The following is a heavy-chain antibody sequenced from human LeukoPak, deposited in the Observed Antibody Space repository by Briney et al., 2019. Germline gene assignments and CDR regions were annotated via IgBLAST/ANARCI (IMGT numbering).Heavy chain of an antibody. CDR1: GFTFSNAW. Sequence: SGGSLRLSCAASGFTFSNAWMSWVRQAPGKGLEWVGRIKSKTDGGTTDYAAPVKGRFTISRDDSKNTLYLQMNSLKTEDTAVYYCARDPDGYRQGHHFDYWGQGTLVTVSS. J-gene: IGHJ4*02. CDR2: IKSKTDGGTT. CDR3: ARDPDGYRQGHHFDY. D-gene: IGHD5-18*01. V-gene: IGHV3-15*01.